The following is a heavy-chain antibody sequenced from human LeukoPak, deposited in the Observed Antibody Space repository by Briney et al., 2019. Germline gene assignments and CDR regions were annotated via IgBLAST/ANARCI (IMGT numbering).Heavy chain of an antibody. J-gene: IGHJ1*01. V-gene: IGHV4-34*01. CDR1: GGSFSGYY. CDR3: ARARSRNYYDSSGPFQH. Sequence: SETLSLTCAVYGGSFSGYYWSWLRQPPGKGLEWIGEINHSGSTNYNPSLKSRVTISVDTSKNQFSLKLSSVTAADTAVYYCARARSRNYYDSSGPFQHWGQGTLVTVSS. D-gene: IGHD3-22*01. CDR2: INHSGST.